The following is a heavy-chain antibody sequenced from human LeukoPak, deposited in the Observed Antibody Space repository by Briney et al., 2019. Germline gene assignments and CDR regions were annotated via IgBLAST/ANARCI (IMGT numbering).Heavy chain of an antibody. V-gene: IGHV3-74*01. Sequence: GGSLRLSCAASGFTFSTYWMHWVRQAPGKGLVWVSRIKSDGATTIYADSVKGRFTISRDNAKNTLHLQMDSLRAEDTAVYYCATGDFDYWGQGTLVTVSS. CDR1: GFTFSTYW. CDR2: IKSDGATT. D-gene: IGHD7-27*01. J-gene: IGHJ4*02. CDR3: ATGDFDY.